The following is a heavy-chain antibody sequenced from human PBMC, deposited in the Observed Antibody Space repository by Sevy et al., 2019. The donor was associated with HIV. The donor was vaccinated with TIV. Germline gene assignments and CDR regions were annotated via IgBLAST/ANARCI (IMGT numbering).Heavy chain of an antibody. J-gene: IGHJ3*02. CDR3: ARDLNYGGRGAFDI. D-gene: IGHD4-17*01. V-gene: IGHV4-59*13. CDR1: GGSITSYY. CDR2: IYYSGNT. Sequence: SETLSLTCTVSGGSITSYYWSWIRQPPGKGLEWIGYIYYSGNTNYNPSLKSQVTISVDTSKNQFSLKLSSVTAADTALYYCARDLNYGGRGAFDIWGQGTMVTVSS.